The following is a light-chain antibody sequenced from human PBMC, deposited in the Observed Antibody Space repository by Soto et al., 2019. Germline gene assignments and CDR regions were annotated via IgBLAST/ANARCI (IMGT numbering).Light chain of an antibody. CDR2: AAS. CDR1: QSISSY. V-gene: IGKV1-39*01. Sequence: DIQMTRSPSSLSASVGDRVTITCRASQSISSYLNWYQQKPGKAPKLLIYAASSLQSGVPSRFSGSGSGTDFTLTISSLQPEDFATYYCQQSSSTPRTFGQGTKVDIK. CDR3: QQSSSTPRT. J-gene: IGKJ1*01.